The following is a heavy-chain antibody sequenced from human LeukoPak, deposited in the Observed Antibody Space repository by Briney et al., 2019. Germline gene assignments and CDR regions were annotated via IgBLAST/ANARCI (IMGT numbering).Heavy chain of an antibody. Sequence: GRSLRLSCIGSGFTFDDYAMHWVRQVPGKGLEWVSGISWASGSLAYADSVKGRFTVSRDNAKNSLYLQMNSLRSEDMALYYCAKDRQKGSSLTAAGDAFDVWGHGTMVIVSS. D-gene: IGHD6-13*01. V-gene: IGHV3-9*03. CDR3: AKDRQKGSSLTAAGDAFDV. CDR1: GFTFDDYA. J-gene: IGHJ3*01. CDR2: ISWASGSL.